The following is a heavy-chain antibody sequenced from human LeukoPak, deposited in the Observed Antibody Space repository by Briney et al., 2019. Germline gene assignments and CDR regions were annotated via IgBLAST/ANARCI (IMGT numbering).Heavy chain of an antibody. J-gene: IGHJ6*02. CDR1: GFTFDDYA. D-gene: IGHD3-10*01. CDR3: AKDIDGSGITTNYYYYGMDV. CDR2: ISGDGGST. Sequence: GSLILSCAASGFTFDDYAMHWVRQAPGKGLEWVSLISGDGGSTYYADSVKARFTISRDNSKNSLYLQMNSLRTEDTALYYCAKDIDGSGITTNYYYYGMDVWGQGTTVTVSS. V-gene: IGHV3-43*02.